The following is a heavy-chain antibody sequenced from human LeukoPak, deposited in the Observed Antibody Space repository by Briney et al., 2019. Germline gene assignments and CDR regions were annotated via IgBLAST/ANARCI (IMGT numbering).Heavy chain of an antibody. J-gene: IGHJ4*02. CDR3: AITMVRGVIVDY. D-gene: IGHD3-10*01. CDR2: IYTSGST. V-gene: IGHV4-4*07. Sequence: SETLSLTCTVSGGSISSYYWSWIRQPAGKGLEWIGRIYTSGSTNYNPSLKSRVTMSVDTSKNQFSLELSSVTAADTAVYYCAITMVRGVIVDYWGQGTLVTVSS. CDR1: GGSISSYY.